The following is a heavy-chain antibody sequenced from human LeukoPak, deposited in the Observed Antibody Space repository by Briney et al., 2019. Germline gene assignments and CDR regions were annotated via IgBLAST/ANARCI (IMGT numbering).Heavy chain of an antibody. Sequence: GGSLRLSCAASGFTFSSYWMHWIRQAPGKGLLWLSRINSDGSSTSYADSVKGRFTISRDNAKNTLYLQMNSLRAEDTAVYYCARGSEDGDYEDYFDYWGQGTLVTVSS. V-gene: IGHV3-74*01. J-gene: IGHJ4*02. CDR1: GFTFSSYW. D-gene: IGHD4-17*01. CDR2: INSDGSST. CDR3: ARGSEDGDYEDYFDY.